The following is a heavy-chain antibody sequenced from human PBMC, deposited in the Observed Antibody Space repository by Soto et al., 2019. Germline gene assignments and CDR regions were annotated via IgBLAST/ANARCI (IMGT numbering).Heavy chain of an antibody. D-gene: IGHD6-19*01. CDR3: ARDNLIRGGWTPEMDV. J-gene: IGHJ6*02. CDR2: ISYDGNTK. CDR1: GLTFSSSA. V-gene: IGHV3-30-3*01. Sequence: PGGSLRLSCAASGLTFSSSALHWVRQAPGKGLDWLAVISYDGNTKFYADSVRGRFTISRDNSNDTLYLQMNSLRPEDTDLYFCARDNLIRGGWTPEMDVWGQGTTVTVSS.